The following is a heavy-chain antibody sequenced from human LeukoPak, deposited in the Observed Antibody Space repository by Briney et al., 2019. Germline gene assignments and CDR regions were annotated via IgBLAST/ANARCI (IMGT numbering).Heavy chain of an antibody. CDR3: ARDEVVLWFGESPGAIDY. CDR2: IWYDGSNK. Sequence: GRSLRLSCAASGFTFSNYGMHWVRQAPGKGLAWVAVIWYDGSNKYYADSVKGLFTISRDNSKNTLSLQMNSLRAEDTAVSYCARDEVVLWFGESPGAIDYWGQGTLVTVSS. J-gene: IGHJ4*02. D-gene: IGHD3-10*01. CDR1: GFTFSNYG. V-gene: IGHV3-33*01.